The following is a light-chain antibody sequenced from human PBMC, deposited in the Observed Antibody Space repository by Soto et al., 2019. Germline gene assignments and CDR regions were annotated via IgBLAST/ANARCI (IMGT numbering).Light chain of an antibody. CDR2: EVS. CDR1: QSLLHITGETF. J-gene: IGKJ5*01. V-gene: IGKV2D-29*02. Sequence: DVVMTQTPLSLSVAPGQPASISCKSSQSLLHITGETFLFWYLQKQGQSPQLLIYEVSTRVSGVPDRFSGSGSGTDFPLEISRVETDDVDIYYCMQSTHLPPTFGQGTRLGIE. CDR3: MQSTHLPPT.